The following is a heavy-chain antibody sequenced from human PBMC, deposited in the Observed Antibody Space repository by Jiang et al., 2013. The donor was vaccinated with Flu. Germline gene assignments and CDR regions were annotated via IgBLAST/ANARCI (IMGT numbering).Heavy chain of an antibody. V-gene: IGHV5-10-1*01. D-gene: IGHD2-8*02. Sequence: LRISCKGSTYRFTSYWISWVRQMPGKGLEWMGRIDPSDSYTNYSPSFQGHVTISADKSISTAYLQWSSLKASDTAMYYCAGCTGGYCFVGGDSFDIWGQGTLVTVSS. J-gene: IGHJ3*02. CDR1: TYRFTSYW. CDR3: AGCTGGYCFVGGDSFDI. CDR2: IDPSDSYT.